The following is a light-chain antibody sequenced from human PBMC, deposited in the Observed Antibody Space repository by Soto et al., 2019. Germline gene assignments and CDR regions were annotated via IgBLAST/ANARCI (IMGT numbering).Light chain of an antibody. CDR3: QQSDSAPYT. J-gene: IGKJ2*01. CDR1: QSIGKF. CDR2: AAS. Sequence: DIQMTQSPSSLSASVGDRVTITCRTSQSIGKFFNWYQQKPGKAPKLLIFAASTLQSAVPTRFSARGSGTDYNLTLTNRQPEDFARYYCQQSDSAPYTFGQGTNLELK. V-gene: IGKV1-39*01.